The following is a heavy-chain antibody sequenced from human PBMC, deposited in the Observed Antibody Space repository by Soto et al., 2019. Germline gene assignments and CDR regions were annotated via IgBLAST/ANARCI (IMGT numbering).Heavy chain of an antibody. CDR3: AVSTGSSSYFDY. D-gene: IGHD6-6*01. V-gene: IGHV1-69*13. CDR2: IIPIFGTA. Sequence: RASVKVSCKASGGTFSSYAISWVRQAPGQGLEWMGGIIPIFGTANYAQKFQGRVTITADESTSTAYMELSSLRSEDTAVYYCAVSTGSSSYFDYWGQGTLVTVSS. J-gene: IGHJ4*02. CDR1: GGTFSSYA.